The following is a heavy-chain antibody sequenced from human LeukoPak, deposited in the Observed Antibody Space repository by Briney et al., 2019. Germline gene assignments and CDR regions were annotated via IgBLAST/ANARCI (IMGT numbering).Heavy chain of an antibody. CDR1: SRSIGSFY. Sequence: SETLSLTCTVSSRSIGSFYLSWIRLPPGKGLEWIGYIYYTGATYYNPSLKSRVTISLDTSKNQFSLKLSSVTAADAAVYYCARAGYSYGTGYYFDYWGQGALVTVSS. CDR2: IYYTGAT. V-gene: IGHV4-59*01. J-gene: IGHJ4*02. CDR3: ARAGYSYGTGYYFDY. D-gene: IGHD5-18*01.